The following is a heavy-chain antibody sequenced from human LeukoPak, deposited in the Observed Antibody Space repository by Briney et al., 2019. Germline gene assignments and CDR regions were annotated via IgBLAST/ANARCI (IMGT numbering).Heavy chain of an antibody. D-gene: IGHD2-15*01. Sequence: PSETLSLTCAVYGGSFSGYYWSWIRQTPGKGLEWIGEINHSGSTNYNPSLKSRVTISVDTSKNQFSLKLSSVTAADTAVYYCARIFREGYCSGGSCYSVAFDYWGQGTLVTVSS. V-gene: IGHV4-34*01. J-gene: IGHJ4*02. CDR2: INHSGST. CDR1: GGSFSGYY. CDR3: ARIFREGYCSGGSCYSVAFDY.